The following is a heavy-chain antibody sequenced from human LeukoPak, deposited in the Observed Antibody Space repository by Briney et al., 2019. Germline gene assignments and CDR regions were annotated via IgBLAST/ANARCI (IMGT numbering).Heavy chain of an antibody. CDR2: ISGSGGST. CDR1: GFTFNSYA. CDR3: AKRAPGYDSSGYPYYFDY. Sequence: PGGSLRLSCAASGFTFNSYAMSWVRQAPGKGLEWLSAISGSGGSTYYADSVKGRFTISRDNSKNTLYLQMNSLRAEDTAVYYCAKRAPGYDSSGYPYYFDYWGQGTLVTVSS. V-gene: IGHV3-23*01. J-gene: IGHJ4*02. D-gene: IGHD3-22*01.